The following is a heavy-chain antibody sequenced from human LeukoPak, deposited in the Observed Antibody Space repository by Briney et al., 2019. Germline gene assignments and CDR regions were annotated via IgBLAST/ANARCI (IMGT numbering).Heavy chain of an antibody. Sequence: SVKVSCKASGGTFSSYSLSWVRQAPEQGLEWMGRIIPIIQITNYAQKFQGRVTITADKSTTTAYLELSSLRSEDTAVYYCAWHPSSGEFYFDSWGQGTLVTVSS. CDR1: GGTFSSYS. CDR2: IIPIIQIT. CDR3: AWHPSSGEFYFDS. D-gene: IGHD3-22*01. J-gene: IGHJ4*02. V-gene: IGHV1-69*02.